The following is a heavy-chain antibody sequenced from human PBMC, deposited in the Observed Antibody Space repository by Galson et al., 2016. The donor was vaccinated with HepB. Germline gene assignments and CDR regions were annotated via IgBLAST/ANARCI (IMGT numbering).Heavy chain of an antibody. CDR3: ARVPETWGYET. D-gene: IGHD5-18*01. CDR2: IYHSGTT. V-gene: IGHV4-30-2*01. CDR1: GGSISSVGYS. J-gene: IGHJ5*02. Sequence: TLSLTCAVSGGSISSVGYSWNWIRQPPGKGLEWIGCIYHSGTTYYNPSLKSRVTISLDTPKNQFSLKLSSLTAADTALYYCARVPETWGYETWGQGTLVTVSS.